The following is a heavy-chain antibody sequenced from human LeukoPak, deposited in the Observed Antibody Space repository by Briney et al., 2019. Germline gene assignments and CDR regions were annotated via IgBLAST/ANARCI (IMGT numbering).Heavy chain of an antibody. V-gene: IGHV1-2*02. J-gene: IGHJ5*02. CDR3: ARDQRYGEYVFDP. D-gene: IGHD4-17*01. CDR1: GYTFLDYY. CDR2: INSYSGAT. Sequence: GASVKVSCKASGYTFLDYYMHWVRQAPGQGPEWMGWINSYSGATNYAQRFQGRVTMTRDTSIRTAYIEVSRLTFDDTAVYYCARDQRYGEYVFDPWGQGTPVTVSS.